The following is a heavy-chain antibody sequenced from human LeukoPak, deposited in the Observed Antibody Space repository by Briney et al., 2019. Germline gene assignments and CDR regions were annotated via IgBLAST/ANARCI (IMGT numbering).Heavy chain of an antibody. J-gene: IGHJ4*02. CDR3: AKDLLGISY. CDR1: GFTFAIYA. V-gene: IGHV3-23*01. CDR2: ISSSGGST. D-gene: IGHD7-27*01. Sequence: GGSLRLSCAASGFTFAIYAMSWVRQAPGKGLEWVSAISSSGGSTYYADSVKGRFTISRDNSKSTLYLQMNSLRAEDTAVYYCAKDLLGISYWGQGTLVTVSS.